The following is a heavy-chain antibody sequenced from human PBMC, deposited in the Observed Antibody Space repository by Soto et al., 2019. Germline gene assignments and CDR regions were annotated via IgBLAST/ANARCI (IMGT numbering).Heavy chain of an antibody. CDR1: GYSITSYW. CDR2: IYPGDSDT. Sequence: GESKKISCKGSGYSITSYWIGWVRQMTGKGLEWMGIIYPGDSDTRYSPSFQGQVTISADKSISTAYLQWSSLKASDTAMYYCVRSLTVVVPAATDYWGQGTLVTVSS. V-gene: IGHV5-51*01. D-gene: IGHD2-2*01. CDR3: VRSLTVVVPAATDY. J-gene: IGHJ4*02.